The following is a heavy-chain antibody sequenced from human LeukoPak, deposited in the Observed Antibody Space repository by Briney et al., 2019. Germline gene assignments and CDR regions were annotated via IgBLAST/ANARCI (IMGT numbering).Heavy chain of an antibody. V-gene: IGHV3-30*04. Sequence: GGSLRLSCSASGFTFSSYAIHWVRQAAGKGLGGVAVISYDGSNKYPADSVTGRSHISRDNSTNTLYLPMNSLSAEDTAVYYCATDMHYYATSGYYWGAFDYWGQGTLVTVSS. CDR1: GFTFSSYA. CDR3: ATDMHYYATSGYYWGAFDY. D-gene: IGHD3-22*01. CDR2: ISYDGSNK. J-gene: IGHJ4*02.